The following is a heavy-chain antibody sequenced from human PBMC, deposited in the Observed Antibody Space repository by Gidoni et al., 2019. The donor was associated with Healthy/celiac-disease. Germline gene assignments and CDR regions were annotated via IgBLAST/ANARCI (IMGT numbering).Heavy chain of an antibody. J-gene: IGHJ1*01. CDR2: MNPNSGNT. D-gene: IGHD6-13*01. Sequence: QVQLVQSGAEGKKPGASGKVSCKASGYTFTSYDINWVRQATGQGLEWMGWMNPNSGNTGYAQKFQGRVTMTRNTSISTAYMELSSLRSEDTAVYYCARGRFSSSWPYFQHWGQGTLVTVSS. V-gene: IGHV1-8*01. CDR1: GYTFTSYD. CDR3: ARGRFSSSWPYFQH.